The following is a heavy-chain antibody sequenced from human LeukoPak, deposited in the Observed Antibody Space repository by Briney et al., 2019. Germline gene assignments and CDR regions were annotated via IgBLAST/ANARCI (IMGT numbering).Heavy chain of an antibody. CDR2: ISNDGSIT. V-gene: IGHV3-30*18. CDR3: AKSKSPYPMDYISDF. Sequence: GGSLRLSCAASGFSFGSYGMHWVRQAPGKGLEWVAVISNDGSITKYGDSVRGRFTISRDNSKNTLYVQMNSLRTDDAAVYYCAKSKSPYPMDYISDFWGQGTRVTVSS. J-gene: IGHJ4*02. D-gene: IGHD4-11*01. CDR1: GFSFGSYG.